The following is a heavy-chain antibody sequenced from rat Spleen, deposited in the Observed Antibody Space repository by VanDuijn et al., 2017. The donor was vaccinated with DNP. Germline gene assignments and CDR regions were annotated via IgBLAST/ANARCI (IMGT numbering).Heavy chain of an antibody. J-gene: IGHJ2*01. V-gene: IGHV5-7*01. CDR3: AKGGDYGGFDY. CDR1: GFTFSDYN. CDR2: INYDGSRT. D-gene: IGHD1-11*01. Sequence: EVQLVESGGGLVQPGRSLKLSCAASGFTFSDYNMAWVRQAPKKGLEWVATINYDGSRTYYRDSVKGRFTVSRDNAESTLYLQMDSLRSEDTATYYCAKGGDYGGFDYWGPGVMVTVSS.